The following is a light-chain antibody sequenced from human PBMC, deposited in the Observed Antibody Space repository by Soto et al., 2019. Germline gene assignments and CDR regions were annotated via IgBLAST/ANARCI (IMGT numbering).Light chain of an antibody. CDR2: GAS. J-gene: IGKJ1*01. Sequence: EIVLTQSPGTLSLSPGERATLSCRTSQSVSNNYLAWYQQKPGQAPRLLIYGASNRATGIPDRFSGSGSGTEFTLTISSLQPDDFATYYCQEYNTYWMFGQGTKVDIK. V-gene: IGKV3-20*01. CDR1: QSVSNNY. CDR3: QEYNTYWM.